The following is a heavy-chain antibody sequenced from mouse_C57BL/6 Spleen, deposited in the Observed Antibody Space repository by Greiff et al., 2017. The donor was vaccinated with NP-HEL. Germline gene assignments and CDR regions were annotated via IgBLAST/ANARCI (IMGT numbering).Heavy chain of an antibody. J-gene: IGHJ2*01. CDR3: ARWAAGSHYFDY. Sequence: QVQLQQPGAELVMPGASVKLSCKASGYTFTSYWMHWVKQRPGQGLEWIGEIDPSDSYTNYNQKFKGKSPLTVDKSSSTAYMQLSSLTSEDSAVYYCARWAAGSHYFDYWGQGTTLTVSS. D-gene: IGHD6-1*01. CDR1: GYTFTSYW. CDR2: IDPSDSYT. V-gene: IGHV1-69*01.